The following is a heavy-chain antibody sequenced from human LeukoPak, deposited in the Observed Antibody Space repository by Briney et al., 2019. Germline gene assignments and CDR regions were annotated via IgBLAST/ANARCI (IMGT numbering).Heavy chain of an antibody. Sequence: GRSLRLSCAASGFTFSTYWMHWVRQAPGKGLVWGSCINSDGSSPSYADSVKGRFTSSRDNAKNTVYLQMNSLRAEDTAVYYCARWGSSGWYPMDVWGQGTTVTVSS. J-gene: IGHJ6*02. V-gene: IGHV3-74*01. CDR2: INSDGSSP. CDR1: GFTFSTYW. CDR3: ARWGSSGWYPMDV. D-gene: IGHD6-19*01.